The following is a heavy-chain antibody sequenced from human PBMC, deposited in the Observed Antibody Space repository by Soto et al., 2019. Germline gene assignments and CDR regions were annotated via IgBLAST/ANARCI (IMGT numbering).Heavy chain of an antibody. CDR2: INHSRST. J-gene: IGHJ4*02. CDR3: ARKSPVRGHTRGYFDY. Sequence: AETLSLTCAASGCSFSGYYLSWIRQPPGKGLEWIGEINHSRSTNYNPSLKSRVTISVDTSKNQFSLKLSSVTAAETAVYYCARKSPVRGHTRGYFDYWGQGTLVT. CDR1: GCSFSGYY. D-gene: IGHD3-10*01. V-gene: IGHV4-34*01.